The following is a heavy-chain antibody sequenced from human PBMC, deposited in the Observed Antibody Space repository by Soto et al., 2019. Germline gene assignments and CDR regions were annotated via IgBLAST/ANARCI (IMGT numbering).Heavy chain of an antibody. J-gene: IGHJ5*02. D-gene: IGHD2-21*02. CDR3: ARAMVVTQNWFDP. CDR1: GGSISSGDYY. CDR2: IYYSGST. Sequence: QVQLQESGPGLVKPSQTLSLTCTVSGGSISSGDYYWSWIRQPPGKGLEWIGYIYYSGSTYYNPSLKIRVTISVDPSKHHFSLKLSSVTAADTAVYYCARAMVVTQNWFDPWGQGTLVTVSS. V-gene: IGHV4-30-4*01.